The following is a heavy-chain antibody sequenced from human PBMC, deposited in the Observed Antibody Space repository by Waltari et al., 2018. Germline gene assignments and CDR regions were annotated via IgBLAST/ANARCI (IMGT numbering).Heavy chain of an antibody. CDR3: ARDIDGSGAGFDP. Sequence: QVQLQESGPGLVKPSETLSLTCTVSGGSISSYYWSWIRQPPGKGLEWIGYIYYSGSTNYNPSLKSRVTISVDTSKNQFSLKLSSVTAADTAVYYCARDIDGSGAGFDPWGKGTLVTVSS. CDR2: IYYSGST. V-gene: IGHV4-59*01. J-gene: IGHJ5*02. CDR1: GGSISSYY. D-gene: IGHD3-10*01.